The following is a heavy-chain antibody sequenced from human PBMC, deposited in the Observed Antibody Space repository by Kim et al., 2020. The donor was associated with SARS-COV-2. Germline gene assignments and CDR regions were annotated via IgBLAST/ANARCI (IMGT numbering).Heavy chain of an antibody. Sequence: ASVKVSCKASGYTFTSHAMNWVRQAPGQGLEWMGWINTNTGNPTYAQGFTGRFVFSLDTSVSTAYLQISSLKAEDTAVYYCARGPQGFWSGYYYYYYMDVWGKGTTVTVSS. CDR3: ARGPQGFWSGYYYYYYMDV. CDR1: GYTFTSHA. V-gene: IGHV7-4-1*02. D-gene: IGHD3-3*01. CDR2: INTNTGNP. J-gene: IGHJ6*03.